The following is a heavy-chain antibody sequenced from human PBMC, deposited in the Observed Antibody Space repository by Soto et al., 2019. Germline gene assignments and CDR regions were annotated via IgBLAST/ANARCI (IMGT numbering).Heavy chain of an antibody. D-gene: IGHD2-2*01. Sequence: YLRLSCAASGFTYSSYSMNWVRQATGKGLEWVSSISSSSSYIYYADSVKGRFTISRDNAKNSLYLQMNSLRAEDTAVYYCARDLRPASPSDYWGQGTLVTVSS. CDR3: ARDLRPASPSDY. V-gene: IGHV3-21*01. J-gene: IGHJ4*02. CDR1: GFTYSSYS. CDR2: ISSSSSYI.